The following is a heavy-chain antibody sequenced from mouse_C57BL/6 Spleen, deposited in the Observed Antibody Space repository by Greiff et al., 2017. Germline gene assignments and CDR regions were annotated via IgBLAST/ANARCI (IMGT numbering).Heavy chain of an antibody. CDR3: ARHEGKDYYSNDIDY. D-gene: IGHD2-5*01. Sequence: VKLMESGAELVKPGASVKLSCKASGFTFTEYTIHWVHQRSGKGLEWIGWFYPGSGSVKYNETFKDKATLTADKSSSTVYMELSRLTSEDAAVYFCARHEGKDYYSNDIDYWGQGTSLTVSS. V-gene: IGHV1-62-2*01. J-gene: IGHJ2*02. CDR2: FYPGSGSV. CDR1: GFTFTEYT.